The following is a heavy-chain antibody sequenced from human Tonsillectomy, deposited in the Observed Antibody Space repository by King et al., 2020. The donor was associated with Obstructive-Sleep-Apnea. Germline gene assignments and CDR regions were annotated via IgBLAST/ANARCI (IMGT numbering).Heavy chain of an antibody. Sequence: VQLQESGPGLVKPSETLSLTCTVSGGAISNYYWSWIRQPPGKGLEWIGYIYYSGSTNYNPSLKSLVTISVATSKNQFSLKLNSVTAADTAVYYCARHEWLGPGSIGRFDPWGQGTLVTVSS. CDR3: ARHEWLGPGSIGRFDP. D-gene: IGHD3-3*01. J-gene: IGHJ5*02. CDR2: IYYSGST. V-gene: IGHV4-59*08. CDR1: GGAISNYY.